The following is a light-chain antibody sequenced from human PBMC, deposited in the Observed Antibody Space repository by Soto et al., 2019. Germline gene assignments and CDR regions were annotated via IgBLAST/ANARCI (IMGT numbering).Light chain of an antibody. CDR2: DAS. CDR3: QWYSGSQP. V-gene: IGKV3-20*01. Sequence: EIVLTQSPGTLSLSPGERATLSCRASQSVNSLYLAWYQQKPGQAPSLLIYDASNRATGIPDRFSGSGSGTDFTLTISRLEPEDFAVYYCQWYSGSQPCGGGTNVEIK. J-gene: IGKJ4*01. CDR1: QSVNSLY.